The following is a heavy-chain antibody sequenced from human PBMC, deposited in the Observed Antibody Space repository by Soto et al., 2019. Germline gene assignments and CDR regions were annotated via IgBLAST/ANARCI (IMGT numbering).Heavy chain of an antibody. D-gene: IGHD4-17*01. Sequence: GRSLRLSCSASGFTVYVYAMHWVRQAPGKGLEWVSGISWNSETIDYADSVKGRFTISRDNAKSSLFLQMNSLRPDDTAFYYCAKEMKWGGMTTIHYFDSWGQESLLAVAS. CDR3: AKEMKWGGMTTIHYFDS. CDR2: ISWNSETI. J-gene: IGHJ4*02. CDR1: GFTVYVYA. V-gene: IGHV3-9*01.